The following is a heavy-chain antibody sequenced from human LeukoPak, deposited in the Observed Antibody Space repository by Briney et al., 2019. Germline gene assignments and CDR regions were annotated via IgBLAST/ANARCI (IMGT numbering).Heavy chain of an antibody. CDR2: INGDGSTT. V-gene: IGHV3-74*01. CDR1: GFTFSSYW. D-gene: IGHD6-19*01. J-gene: IGHJ3*02. Sequence: GGSLRLSCAAPGFTFSSYWMHWVRQAPGKGLVWVSRINGDGSTTTYAGSVKGRFTISRDNAKNTLYLQMNSLRAEDTAVYCCARAVAGTNALDIWGQGTLVTVSS. CDR3: ARAVAGTNALDI.